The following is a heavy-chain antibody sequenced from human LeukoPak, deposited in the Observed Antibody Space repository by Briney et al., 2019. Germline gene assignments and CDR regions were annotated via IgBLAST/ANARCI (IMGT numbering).Heavy chain of an antibody. J-gene: IGHJ5*02. Sequence: PGGSLRLSCAASGFTVSQNYMSWVRQAPGRGLEWVSLIYADGATHYADSVKGRFTISRDNSKNTVYLEMNSLRPEDTAVYYCARDRAGTMAWVEFDPWGQGTLVTVSS. CDR1: GFTVSQNY. CDR2: IYADGAT. CDR3: ARDRAGTMAWVEFDP. V-gene: IGHV3-66*02. D-gene: IGHD3-10*01.